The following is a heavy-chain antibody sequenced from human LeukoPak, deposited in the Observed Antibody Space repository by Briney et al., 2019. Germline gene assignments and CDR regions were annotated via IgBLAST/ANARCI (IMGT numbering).Heavy chain of an antibody. V-gene: IGHV4-39*07. CDR1: GGSISSSSYY. CDR2: IYYSGSA. D-gene: IGHD3-9*01. CDR3: ARASEHYDTLTGYYKDAFDI. J-gene: IGHJ3*02. Sequence: SETLSLTCTVSGGSISSSSYYWGWIRQPPGKGLEWIGSIYYSGSAYYNPSLMSRVTISVDTSKNQFSLKLSSVTAADTAVYYCARASEHYDTLTGYYKDAFDIWGQGTMVTVSS.